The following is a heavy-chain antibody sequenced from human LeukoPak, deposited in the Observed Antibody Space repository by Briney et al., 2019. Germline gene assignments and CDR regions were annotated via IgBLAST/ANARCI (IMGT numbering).Heavy chain of an antibody. D-gene: IGHD2-2*01. CDR3: ARSPVRGCSSTSCYWAFDI. CDR2: INPNSGGT. CDR1: GYTFTGYY. V-gene: IGHV1-2*02. Sequence: GASVKVSCKASGYTFTGYYMHWVRQAPGQGLEWMGWINPNSGGTNYAQKFQGRVTMTRDTSISTAYMELSRLRSDDTAVYNCARSPVRGCSSTSCYWAFDIWGQGTMVTVSS. J-gene: IGHJ3*02.